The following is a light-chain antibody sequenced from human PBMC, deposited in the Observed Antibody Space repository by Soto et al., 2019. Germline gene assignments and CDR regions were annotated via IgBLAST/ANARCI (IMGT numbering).Light chain of an antibody. V-gene: IGKV3-20*01. CDR1: PSVSSSY. CDR2: GAS. CDR3: QQYGSSPVT. Sequence: EIVLTQSPGTLSLSPGERATLSCRASPSVSSSYLAWYQQKPGQAPRLLIYGASSRATGIPDRFSGSGSGTDFTLTISRLEPEDFAVYYGQQYGSSPVTFGQGTKLEIK. J-gene: IGKJ2*01.